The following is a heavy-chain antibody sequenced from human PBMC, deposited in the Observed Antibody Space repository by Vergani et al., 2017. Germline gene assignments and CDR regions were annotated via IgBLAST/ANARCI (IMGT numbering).Heavy chain of an antibody. J-gene: IGHJ6*02. CDR3: ARETDTCSSFSYNYYAMDV. CDR2: MSSGDSI. CDR1: GFSVSDNY. V-gene: IGHV3-69-1*02. D-gene: IGHD2-21*02. Sequence: EVRLVDSGGGLVQPGGSLRLSCAASGFSVSDNYMSWVRQATGQGREWISYMSSGDSIYYAHAVKGRFIVSRDNTKNTMYLPMNRLTAEDTAVYYCARETDTCSSFSYNYYAMDVWGQGTTVTVSS.